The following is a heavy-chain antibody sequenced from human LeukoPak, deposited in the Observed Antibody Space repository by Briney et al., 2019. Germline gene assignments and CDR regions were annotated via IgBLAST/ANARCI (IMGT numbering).Heavy chain of an antibody. V-gene: IGHV3-21*01. Sequence: GGSLRLSCAVSGFTFSSYSMNWVRQAPGKGLEWVSSITTSSGNMYYADSVKGRFTISRDNAKNSLYLQMNSLRAEDTGIYYCARDRDSIAAAGDFDYWGQGTQVTVSS. CDR2: ITTSSGNM. CDR3: ARDRDSIAAAGDFDY. D-gene: IGHD6-13*01. CDR1: GFTFSSYS. J-gene: IGHJ4*02.